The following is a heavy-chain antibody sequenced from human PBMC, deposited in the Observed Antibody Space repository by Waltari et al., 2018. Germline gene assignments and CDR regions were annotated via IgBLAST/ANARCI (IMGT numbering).Heavy chain of an antibody. CDR3: ARDRGSGSYYSGDAFDI. Sequence: QVQLQESGPGLVKPSQTLSLTCTVSGGSISSGGYYWSWIRQHPGKGLEWIGYIYYSGSTYYNPSLKSRVTISVDTSKNQCSLKLSSVTAADTAVYYCARDRGSGSYYSGDAFDIWGQGTMVTVSS. V-gene: IGHV4-31*03. CDR1: GGSISSGGYY. CDR2: IYYSGST. J-gene: IGHJ3*02. D-gene: IGHD1-26*01.